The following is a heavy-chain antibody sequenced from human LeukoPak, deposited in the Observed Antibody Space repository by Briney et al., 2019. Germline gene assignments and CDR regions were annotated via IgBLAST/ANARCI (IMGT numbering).Heavy chain of an antibody. J-gene: IGHJ4*02. V-gene: IGHV3-11*06. Sequence: PGGSLRLSCAASGFTFSDYYMNWIRQAPGKGLEWVSSISSISTYTAYADSLRGRFTISRDNSNNSLYLQMDSLRVEDTAVYYCARDLVYTSGVYFDFWGQGDLVTVSS. D-gene: IGHD6-19*01. CDR3: ARDLVYTSGVYFDF. CDR2: ISSIST. CDR1: GFTFSDYY.